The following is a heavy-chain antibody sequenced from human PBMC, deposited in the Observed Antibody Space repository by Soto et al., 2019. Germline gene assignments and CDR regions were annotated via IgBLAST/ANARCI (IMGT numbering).Heavy chain of an antibody. CDR2: ISAYNGNT. Sequence: QVQLVQSGAEVKKPGASVKVSCKTSGYTFTNFGLSWVRQAPGQGLEWMGWISAYNGNTNYAQNFQGRVTMTTDTATSTAYMERGGVRSDGTAVYYGARGGTAMDYWGQGTVVTGSS. CDR3: ARGGTAMDY. CDR1: GYTFTNFG. V-gene: IGHV1-18*01. J-gene: IGHJ4*02. D-gene: IGHD2-21*02.